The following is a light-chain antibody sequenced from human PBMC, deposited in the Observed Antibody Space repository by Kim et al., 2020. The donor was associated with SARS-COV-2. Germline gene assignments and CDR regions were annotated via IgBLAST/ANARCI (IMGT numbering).Light chain of an antibody. Sequence: EIVLTQSPGTLSLSPGERATLSCRASQTISSSYLGWYQQKPGQAPRLLIYGASHRATGTPDRFSGSGSGTDFTLTINRLEPEDFAVYYCQQYGTSPAPFGGGTKVDIK. CDR2: GAS. CDR3: QQYGTSPAP. J-gene: IGKJ4*01. CDR1: QTISSSY. V-gene: IGKV3-20*01.